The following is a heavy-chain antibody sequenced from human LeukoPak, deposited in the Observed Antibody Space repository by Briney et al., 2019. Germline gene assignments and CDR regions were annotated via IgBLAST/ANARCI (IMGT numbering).Heavy chain of an antibody. CDR3: PRDPTPRYCGGGSCYTHYSMDV. J-gene: IGHJ6*02. Sequence: GGSLRLSCAASGFTFRSYTMNCVRQAPGKGLEGGSSICSRRSYIYYADSVKGRLTTSRDNAKNSTYLQMNSLRAEAMAVYYCPRDPTPRYCGGGSCYTHYSMDVWGQGTPVTVSS. D-gene: IGHD2-15*01. CDR2: ICSRRSYI. CDR1: GFTFRSYT. V-gene: IGHV3-21*01.